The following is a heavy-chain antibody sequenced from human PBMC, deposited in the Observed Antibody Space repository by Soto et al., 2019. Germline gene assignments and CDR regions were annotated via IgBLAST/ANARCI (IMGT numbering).Heavy chain of an antibody. J-gene: IGHJ4*02. CDR2: INPNSGGT. CDR1: GYTFTGYY. V-gene: IGHV1-2*04. Sequence: ASVKVSCKASGYTFTGYYMHWVRQAPGQGLEWMGWINPNSGGTNYAQKFQGWVTMTRDTAISTAYMELSRLRSDDTAVYYCARGGLAVAGPGGVFFDYWGQGTLVTVSS. D-gene: IGHD6-19*01. CDR3: ARGGLAVAGPGGVFFDY.